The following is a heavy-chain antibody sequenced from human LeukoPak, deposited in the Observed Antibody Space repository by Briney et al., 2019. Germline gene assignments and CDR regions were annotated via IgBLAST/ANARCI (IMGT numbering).Heavy chain of an antibody. J-gene: IGHJ4*02. D-gene: IGHD5-12*01. Sequence: SETLSLTCTVSGGSISSGDYYWSWIRQPPGKGLEWIGYIYYSGSTYYNPSLKSRVTISVDTSKNQFSLKLSSVTAADTAVYYCAIRGYSGYDNYYFDYWGQGTLVTVSS. CDR1: GGSISSGDYY. CDR3: AIRGYSGYDNYYFDY. V-gene: IGHV4-30-4*01. CDR2: IYYSGST.